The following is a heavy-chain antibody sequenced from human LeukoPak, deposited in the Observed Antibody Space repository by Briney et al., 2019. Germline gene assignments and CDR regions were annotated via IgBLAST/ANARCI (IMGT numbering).Heavy chain of an antibody. CDR2: IIPIFGTA. Sequence: SVKVSCKASGGTFSSYAISWVRQAPGQGLEWMGGIIPIFGTANYAQKFQGRVTITADESTSTAYVELSSLRSEDTAVYYCARNQAPSDFWCGDRLDYWGQGTLVTVSS. J-gene: IGHJ4*02. CDR3: ARNQAPSDFWCGDRLDY. V-gene: IGHV1-69*13. CDR1: GGTFSSYA. D-gene: IGHD3-3*01.